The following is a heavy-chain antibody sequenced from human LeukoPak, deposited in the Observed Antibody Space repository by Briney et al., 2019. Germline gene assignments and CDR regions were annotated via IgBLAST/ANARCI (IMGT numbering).Heavy chain of an antibody. CDR1: GGSTSSAVYS. CDR2: IYYSGST. D-gene: IGHD3-3*01. V-gene: IGHV4-31*03. J-gene: IGHJ1*01. CDR3: ARVERYHEYFQH. Sequence: SETPSLTCTVSGGSTSSAVYSWSWIRQYPGKGLEWIGSIYYSGSTHSNPSLKSRLTISVDTSQNQFSLKLTSVTAADTAVYYCARVERYHEYFQHWGQGTLVTVSS.